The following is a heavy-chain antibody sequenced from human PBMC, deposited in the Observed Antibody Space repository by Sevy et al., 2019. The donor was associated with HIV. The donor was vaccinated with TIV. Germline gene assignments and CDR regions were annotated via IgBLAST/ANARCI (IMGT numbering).Heavy chain of an antibody. D-gene: IGHD2-2*01. CDR3: ARDRFVLQIVVVHYGMDV. CDR2: MRSKAFAGTT. V-gene: IGHV3-49*04. J-gene: IGHJ6*02. Sequence: GGSLRLSCSTSGFNLGDYAMSWVRQSPGKGLEWVGFMRSKAFAGTTEYAASVKGRFTISTDDSKASAHLQMNSLRAEDTAVYYCARDRFVLQIVVVHYGMDVWGQGTTVTVSS. CDR1: GFNLGDYA.